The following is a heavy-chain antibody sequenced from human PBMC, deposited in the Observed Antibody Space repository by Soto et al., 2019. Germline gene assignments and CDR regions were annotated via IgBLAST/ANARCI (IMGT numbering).Heavy chain of an antibody. CDR2: TYYRSRWFH. V-gene: IGHV6-1*01. J-gene: IGHJ5*01. D-gene: IGHD1-1*01. Sequence: SQTLSLTCAISGDSVSTNSATWDWFRQSPSRGLEWLGRTYYRSRWFHDYAVSVKSRITISPDTSNNQLSLQLTSVTPDDTAVNYSARLERKAWLDSWAQGTLLNVSS. CDR3: ARLERKAWLDS. CDR1: GDSVSTNSAT.